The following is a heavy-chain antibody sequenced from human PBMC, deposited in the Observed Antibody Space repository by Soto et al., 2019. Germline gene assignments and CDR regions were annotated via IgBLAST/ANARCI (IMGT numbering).Heavy chain of an antibody. J-gene: IGHJ6*02. CDR2: IYYSGST. CDR3: ARQFSYCSGGSCYSAYGMDV. D-gene: IGHD2-15*01. CDR1: GGSISSSSYY. V-gene: IGHV4-39*01. Sequence: QLQLQESGPGLVKPSETLSLTCTVSGGSISSSSYYWGWIRQPPGKGLEWIGSIYYSGSTYYNPSLKSRVTISVDTSKHQFSLKLSSVTAADTAVYYCARQFSYCSGGSCYSAYGMDVWGQGTTVTVSS.